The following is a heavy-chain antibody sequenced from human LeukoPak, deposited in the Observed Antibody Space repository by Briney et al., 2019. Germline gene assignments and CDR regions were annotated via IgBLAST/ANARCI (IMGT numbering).Heavy chain of an antibody. CDR3: ARLLGYCSSTSCYSTYYYYGMDV. J-gene: IGHJ6*02. V-gene: IGHV1-69*04. CDR1: GGTFSSYA. Sequence: ASVKVSCKASGGTFSSYAISWVRQAPGQGLEWMGRIIPILGIANYAQKLQGRVTITADKSTSTAYMELSSLRSEDTAVYYCARLLGYCSSTSCYSTYYYYGMDVWGQGTTVTVSS. CDR2: IIPILGIA. D-gene: IGHD2-2*01.